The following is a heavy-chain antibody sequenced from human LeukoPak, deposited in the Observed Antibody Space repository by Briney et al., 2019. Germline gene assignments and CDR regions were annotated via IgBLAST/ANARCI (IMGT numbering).Heavy chain of an antibody. V-gene: IGHV4-30-4*08. D-gene: IGHD1-14*01. CDR2: IYYSGST. CDR1: GGSISSGDYY. J-gene: IGHJ5*02. Sequence: SETLSLTCTVSGGSISSGDYYWSWIRQPPGKGLEWIGYIYYSGSTYYNPSLKSRVTISVDTSKNQFSLKLSSVTAADTAVYSCARAEVTTDPNWFDPWGQGTLVTVSS. CDR3: ARAEVTTDPNWFDP.